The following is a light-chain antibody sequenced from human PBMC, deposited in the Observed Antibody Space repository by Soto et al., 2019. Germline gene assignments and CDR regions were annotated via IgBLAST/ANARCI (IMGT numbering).Light chain of an antibody. J-gene: IGKJ4*01. CDR1: QRISSN. V-gene: IGKV3-15*01. CDR2: RTS. CDR3: QQYNNWPRAT. Sequence: EIVMTQSPATLSVSPGERATLSCGASQRISSNLAWYQQKPGQAPRLLMFRTSSRATGFPARFSGSGSGTEFNLTISSLQSEDFGVYYCQQYNNWPRATFGGGTKVDIK.